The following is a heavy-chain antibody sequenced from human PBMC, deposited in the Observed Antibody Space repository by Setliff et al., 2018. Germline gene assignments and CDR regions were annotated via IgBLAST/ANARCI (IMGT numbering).Heavy chain of an antibody. V-gene: IGHV3-48*01. CDR3: ARGPTIFGAIYYMDV. CDR1: GFTFSSYS. J-gene: IGHJ6*03. CDR2: ISSSSSTI. Sequence: GGSLRLSCAASGFTFSSYSMNWVRQAPGKGLEWVSYISSSSSTIYYADSVKGRFTISRDNAKNSLYLQMNSLRAEGTAVYYCARGPTIFGAIYYMDVWGKGTTVTVSS. D-gene: IGHD3-3*01.